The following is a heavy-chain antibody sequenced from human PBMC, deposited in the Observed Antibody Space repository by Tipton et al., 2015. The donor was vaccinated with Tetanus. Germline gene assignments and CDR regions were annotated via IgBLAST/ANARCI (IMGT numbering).Heavy chain of an antibody. J-gene: IGHJ4*02. CDR2: IHPSGST. CDR3: ARTGWFGHMPAFDS. V-gene: IGHV4-34*01. Sequence: TLSLTCTIYGGTFSGYYCSWIRQPPGRGLEWIGEIHPSGSTNYNPSLKSRVTLSSDTSKAQFSLKLISVTPADTAIYYCARTGWFGHMPAFDSWGLGTLVTVSS. D-gene: IGHD3-10*01. CDR1: GGTFSGYY.